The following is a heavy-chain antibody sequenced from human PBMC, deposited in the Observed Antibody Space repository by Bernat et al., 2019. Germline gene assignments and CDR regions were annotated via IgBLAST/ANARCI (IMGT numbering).Heavy chain of an antibody. D-gene: IGHD6-19*01. Sequence: QLQLQESGPGLVKPSETLSLTCTVSGGSISSSSYYWGWIRQPPGKGLEWIGSIYYSGSTYYNPSLKIRVTISVDTSKNQFSLKLSSVTAADTAVYYCARQSGIAVLFDYWGQGTLVTVSS. V-gene: IGHV4-39*01. CDR2: IYYSGST. CDR3: ARQSGIAVLFDY. J-gene: IGHJ4*02. CDR1: GGSISSSSYY.